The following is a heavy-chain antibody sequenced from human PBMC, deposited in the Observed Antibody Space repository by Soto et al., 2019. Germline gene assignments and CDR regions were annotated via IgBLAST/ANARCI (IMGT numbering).Heavy chain of an antibody. J-gene: IGHJ3*02. CDR2: IGIAGDT. D-gene: IGHD5-12*01. V-gene: IGHV3-13*01. CDR1: GLTFSSYD. CDR3: ARDRGDGYNSGFDI. Sequence: PGGSLRLSCAASGLTFSSYDMHWVRQATGKGLEWVSAIGIAGDTYYPGSVKGRFTISRENAKNSLYLQMNSLRAEDTAVYYCARDRGDGYNSGFDIWGQGTRVTVSS.